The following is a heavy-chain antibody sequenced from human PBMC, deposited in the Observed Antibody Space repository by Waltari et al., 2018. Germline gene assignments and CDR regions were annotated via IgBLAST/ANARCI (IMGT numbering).Heavy chain of an antibody. CDR3: AKGHSESYGLKD. Sequence: EVQLVESGGGLVQPGRSLRLSCAVSGFNFDDYAMRWVRQAPGNGLEVGSVISVNIDTIGYAVTVKGRLPNYGDNAKNSLYLQMNSLEPEDTALYYCAKGHSESYGLKDWGQGTLVTVSS. CDR1: GFNFDDYA. D-gene: IGHD1-26*01. CDR2: ISVNIDTI. J-gene: IGHJ4*02. V-gene: IGHV3-9*01.